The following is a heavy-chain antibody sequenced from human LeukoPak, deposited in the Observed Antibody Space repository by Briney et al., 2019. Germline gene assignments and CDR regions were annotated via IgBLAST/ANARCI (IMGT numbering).Heavy chain of an antibody. Sequence: PSETLSLTCTVSGGSISSYYRSWIRQPPGKGLEWIGYIYYSGGTYYNPSLKSRVTILVDTSKNQFSLKLNSVTAADTAFYYCATSGGDWFDPWGQGTLVTVSS. CDR1: GGSISSYY. CDR3: ATSGGDWFDP. D-gene: IGHD3-16*01. J-gene: IGHJ5*02. CDR2: IYYSGGT. V-gene: IGHV4-59*12.